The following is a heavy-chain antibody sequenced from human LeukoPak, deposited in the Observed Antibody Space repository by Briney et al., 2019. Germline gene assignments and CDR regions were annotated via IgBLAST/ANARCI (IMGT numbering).Heavy chain of an antibody. Sequence: KPSETLSLTCTVSDDSISGTVYYWSWIRQPPGKGLEWIGYMSYSGSTDYNPSLKSRVTISIDTSKNQFSLKLNSVTAADTAVYYCARGSQTPDAGYWGPGTVVTVSS. J-gene: IGHJ4*02. CDR3: ARGSQTPDAGY. D-gene: IGHD3-10*01. V-gene: IGHV4-61*08. CDR2: MSYSGST. CDR1: DDSISGTVYY.